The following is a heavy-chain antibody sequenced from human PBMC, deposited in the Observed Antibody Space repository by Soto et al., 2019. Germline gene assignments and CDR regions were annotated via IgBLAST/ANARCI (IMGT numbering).Heavy chain of an antibody. CDR3: ARDQTGITTAGGGRIDH. Sequence: QVQLVESGGGVVQPGRSLRLSCAASGFTFSTHAMHWVRQAPGKGLECVAIVSFDGSNKYYADSVKGRFTISRDNSKNTLYLQMCGLTSEDTAFYYCARDQTGITTAGGGRIDHWGQGTLVTVSS. CDR2: VSFDGSNK. J-gene: IGHJ4*02. CDR1: GFTFSTHA. D-gene: IGHD6-13*01. V-gene: IGHV3-30-3*01.